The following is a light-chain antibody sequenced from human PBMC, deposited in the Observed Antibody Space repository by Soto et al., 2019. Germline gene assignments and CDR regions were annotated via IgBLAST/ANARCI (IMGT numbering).Light chain of an antibody. CDR3: CSYAGSQTYV. J-gene: IGLJ1*01. CDR1: SSDVGGYNY. V-gene: IGLV2-11*01. CDR2: DVS. Sequence: QSVLTQPRSVSGSPGQSVTISCTGTSSDVGGYNYVSWYQQHPGKAPKLMIYDVSKRPSGVPDRFSGSKSGNTASLTISGLQAEDEADYYCCSYAGSQTYVFGTGTRSPS.